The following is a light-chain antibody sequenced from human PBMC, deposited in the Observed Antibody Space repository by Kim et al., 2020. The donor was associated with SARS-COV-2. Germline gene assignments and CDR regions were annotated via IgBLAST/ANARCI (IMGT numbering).Light chain of an antibody. J-gene: IGLJ7*01. V-gene: IGLV3-19*01. CDR2: GKN. Sequence: SSELTQDSAVSVDLGQTVRITCQGDSLRSYYASWYQQKPGQGPVLVIYGKNNRTSGIPDRFSGSSSGNTASLTITGAQAEDEADYYCNSRDSSGNHLVFG. CDR1: SLRSYY. CDR3: NSRDSSGNHLV.